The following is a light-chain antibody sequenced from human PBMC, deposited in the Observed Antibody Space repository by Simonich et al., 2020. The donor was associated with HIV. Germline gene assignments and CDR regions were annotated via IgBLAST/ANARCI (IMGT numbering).Light chain of an antibody. CDR3: SSYTSSSTPV. Sequence: QSALTQPRSVSGSPGQSVTISCTGTSSDVGGHNYVSWYQQHPGKAPKLMIYDVSKRPSGVANRFSGSKSGNTASLTISGLQAEDEADYYCSSYTSSSTPVFGGGTKLTVL. CDR2: DVS. J-gene: IGLJ2*01. V-gene: IGLV2-11*01. CDR1: SSDVGGHNY.